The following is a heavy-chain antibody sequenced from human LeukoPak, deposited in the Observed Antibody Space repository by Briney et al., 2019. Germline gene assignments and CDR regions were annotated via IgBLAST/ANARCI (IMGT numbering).Heavy chain of an antibody. CDR2: INPSGGST. J-gene: IGHJ3*02. CDR1: GYTFTSYY. CDR3: AREIGGGSGSYSDAFDI. Sequence: ASVKVSCKASGYTFTSYYMHWVRQAPGQGLEWMGIINPSGGSTSYAQKFQGRVTMTRDTSTSTAYMELRSLRSDDTAVYYCAREIGGGSGSYSDAFDIWGQGTMVTVSS. D-gene: IGHD3-10*01. V-gene: IGHV1-46*01.